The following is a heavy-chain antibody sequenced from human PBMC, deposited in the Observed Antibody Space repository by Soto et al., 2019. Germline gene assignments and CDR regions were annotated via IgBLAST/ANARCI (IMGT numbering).Heavy chain of an antibody. CDR2: INPSGGST. V-gene: IGHV1-46*03. Sequence: QVQLVQSGAEVKKPGASVKVSCKASGYTFTTYYMHWVRQAPGQGLEWMGIINPSGGSTNYAQKFQGRVTMTRDTSTSTVYMELSSLRSEDTAVYYCASVFCSGGGCYSIDYWGQGTLVTVSS. CDR1: GYTFTTYY. D-gene: IGHD2-15*01. CDR3: ASVFCSGGGCYSIDY. J-gene: IGHJ4*02.